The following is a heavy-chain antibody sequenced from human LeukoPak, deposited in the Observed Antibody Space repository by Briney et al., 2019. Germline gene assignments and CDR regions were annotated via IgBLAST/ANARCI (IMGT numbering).Heavy chain of an antibody. CDR2: IYHSGIT. CDR3: AREDAEQMDNSFDI. CDR1: DYSISSGYGYY. J-gene: IGHJ3*02. Sequence: SETLSLTCTVSDYSISSGYGYYWGWIRQPPGKGLEWVGNIYHSGITYYNHFNSSLKSRVTISIDTSKNQFSLRLTSVTAADTAVYYCAREDAEQMDNSFDIWGQGTMVTVSS. V-gene: IGHV4-38-2*02. D-gene: IGHD5-24*01.